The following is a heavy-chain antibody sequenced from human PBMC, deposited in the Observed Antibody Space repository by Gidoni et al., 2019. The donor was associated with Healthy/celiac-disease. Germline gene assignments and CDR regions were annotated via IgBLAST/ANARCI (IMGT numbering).Heavy chain of an antibody. V-gene: IGHV3-73*01. Sequence: EVQLVEAGGGLVQPGGSLKPSCAASGFTFSGSAMHWVRQASGKGLEWVGRIRSKANSYATAYAASVKGRFTISRDDSKNTAYLQMNSLKTEDTAVYYCTRGITMVRGAFYYYGMDVWGQGTTVTVSS. D-gene: IGHD3-10*01. J-gene: IGHJ6*02. CDR1: GFTFSGSA. CDR3: TRGITMVRGAFYYYGMDV. CDR2: IRSKANSYAT.